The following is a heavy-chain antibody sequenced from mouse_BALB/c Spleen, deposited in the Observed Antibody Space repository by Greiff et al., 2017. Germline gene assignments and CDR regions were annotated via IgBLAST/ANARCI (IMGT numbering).Heavy chain of an antibody. J-gene: IGHJ3*01. Sequence: EVQLQQSGAELVRSGASVKLSCTASGFNIKDYYMHWVKQRPEQGLEWIGWIDPENGDTEYAPKFQGKATMTADTSSNTAYLQLSSLTSEDTAVYYCNGNVAGQLGQAWFAYWGQGTLVTVSA. CDR2: IDPENGDT. V-gene: IGHV14-4*02. CDR1: GFNIKDYY. CDR3: NGNVAGQLGQAWFAY. D-gene: IGHD3-2*01.